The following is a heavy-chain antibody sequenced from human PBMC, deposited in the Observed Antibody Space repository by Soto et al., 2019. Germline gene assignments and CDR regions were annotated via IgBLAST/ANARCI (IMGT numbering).Heavy chain of an antibody. CDR1: GGTFSSYT. V-gene: IGHV1-69*08. Sequence: QVQLVQSGAEVKKPGSSVKVSCKASGGTFSSYTISWVRQAPGQGLEWMGRIIPILGIANYAQKFQGRVTITAEKSTSTAYMELSSLRSEDTAVYYCARDCPITMVRVVIDWGQGTLVTVSS. CDR2: IIPILGIA. D-gene: IGHD3-10*01. J-gene: IGHJ4*02. CDR3: ARDCPITMVRVVID.